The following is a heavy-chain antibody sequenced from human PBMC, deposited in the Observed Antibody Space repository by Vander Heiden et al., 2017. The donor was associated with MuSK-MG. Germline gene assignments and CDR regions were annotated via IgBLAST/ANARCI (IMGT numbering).Heavy chain of an antibody. V-gene: IGHV1-69*01. Sequence: QVQLVQSGAEVKKPGSSVKVSCKASGGTFSSYAISWVRQAPGQGLEWMGGIIPIFGTANYAQKFQGRVTITADESTSTAYMELSSLRSEDTAVYYCARDCGGDCYLNGNWFDPWGQGTLVTVSS. CDR2: IIPIFGTA. D-gene: IGHD2-21*02. CDR3: ARDCGGDCYLNGNWFDP. J-gene: IGHJ5*02. CDR1: GGTFSSYA.